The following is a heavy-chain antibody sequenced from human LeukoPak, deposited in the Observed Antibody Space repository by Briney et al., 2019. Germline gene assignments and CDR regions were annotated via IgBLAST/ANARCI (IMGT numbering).Heavy chain of an antibody. Sequence: VHPGASLLLSCSASAFTVSSYAMHSVRPAPREGLEYVSAISRNGGSTYYADSVKGRFTISRDNSKNTLYLQMSSLRAEDTAVDYCVKDLGDYAGRDVWGQGTTVTVSS. V-gene: IGHV3-64D*06. CDR2: ISRNGGST. CDR3: VKDLGDYAGRDV. CDR1: AFTVSSYA. J-gene: IGHJ6*02.